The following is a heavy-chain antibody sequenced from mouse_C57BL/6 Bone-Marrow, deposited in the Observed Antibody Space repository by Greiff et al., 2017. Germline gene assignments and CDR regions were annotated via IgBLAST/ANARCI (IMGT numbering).Heavy chain of an antibody. CDR3: ARPMSYYAMDY. J-gene: IGHJ4*01. CDR2: IHPNSGST. Sequence: QVQLKQPGAELVKPGASVKLSCKASGYTFTSYWMHWVKQRPGQGLEWIGMIHPNSGSTNYNEKFKSKATLTVDKSSSTAYMQLSSLTSEDAAVYYCARPMSYYAMDYWGQGTSVTVSS. V-gene: IGHV1-64*01. D-gene: IGHD6-5*01. CDR1: GYTFTSYW.